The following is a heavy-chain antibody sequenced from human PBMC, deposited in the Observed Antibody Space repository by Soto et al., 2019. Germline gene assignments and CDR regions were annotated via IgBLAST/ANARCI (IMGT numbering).Heavy chain of an antibody. Sequence: QVQLVESGGGVVQPGRSLRLSCAASGFTFSSYGMHWVRQAPGKGLEWVAVIWYDGSNKYYADSVKGRFTISRDNSKNXRNXQMNSLRAEDTAVYYCARDGYCSGGSCYSVPVFDYWGQGTLVTVSS. V-gene: IGHV3-33*01. J-gene: IGHJ4*02. CDR2: IWYDGSNK. D-gene: IGHD2-15*01. CDR1: GFTFSSYG. CDR3: ARDGYCSGGSCYSVPVFDY.